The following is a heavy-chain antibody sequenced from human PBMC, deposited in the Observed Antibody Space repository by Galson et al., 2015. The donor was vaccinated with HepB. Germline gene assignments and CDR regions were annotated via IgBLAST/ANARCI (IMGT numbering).Heavy chain of an antibody. D-gene: IGHD3-16*01. CDR3: AKDEGPIMITFGGTTSLDY. CDR2: ISYDGSIK. Sequence: SLRLSCAASGFTFSNYGIHWVRQAPGKGLEWVTVISYDGSIKSYADPVKGRFTISRDNSKNTLYLQMNSLRTEDTAVYYCAKDEGPIMITFGGTTSLDYWGQGTLVTVSS. V-gene: IGHV3-30*18. J-gene: IGHJ4*02. CDR1: GFTFSNYG.